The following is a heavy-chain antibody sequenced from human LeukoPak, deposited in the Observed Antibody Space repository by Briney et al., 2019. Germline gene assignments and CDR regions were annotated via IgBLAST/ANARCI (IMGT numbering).Heavy chain of an antibody. CDR1: GFTFSGSA. J-gene: IGHJ4*02. Sequence: AGGSLRLSCAAAGFTFSGSAMHWVRQASGKGLEWVGRIRSKANNYATAYAASVKGRFTISRDDSKNTAYLQMNSLKTEDTAVYYCTHVEMTTTGRVCWGQGTLVTVSS. CDR3: THVEMTTTGRVC. V-gene: IGHV3-73*01. D-gene: IGHD5-24*01. CDR2: IRSKANNYAT.